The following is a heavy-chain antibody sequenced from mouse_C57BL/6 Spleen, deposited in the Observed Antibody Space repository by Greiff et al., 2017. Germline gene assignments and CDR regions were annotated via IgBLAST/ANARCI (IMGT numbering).Heavy chain of an antibody. CDR3: ANSNYGNYAMDY. Sequence: VQLQQSGPELVRPGVSVKISCKGSGYTFTNYAMHWVKQSHAKSLEWIGVISTYYGDASYNQKFKDKATMTVDKSSSTAYMELGRLTSEDSAVYYCANSNYGNYAMDYWGQGTSVTVSS. V-gene: IGHV1-67*01. CDR1: GYTFTNYA. CDR2: ISTYYGDA. D-gene: IGHD2-5*01. J-gene: IGHJ4*01.